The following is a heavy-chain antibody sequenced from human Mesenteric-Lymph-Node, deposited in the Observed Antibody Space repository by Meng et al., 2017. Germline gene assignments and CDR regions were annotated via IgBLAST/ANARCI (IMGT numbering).Heavy chain of an antibody. CDR3: ARVEVRSFDY. V-gene: IGHV3-7*01. J-gene: IGHJ4*02. Sequence: GESLKISCAASGFIFSRYWMSWVRQALGKGLEWVASIKEDGSNQYHVVSTRGRLTISRDNGNNSLYLQMNSLRAEDSAVYYCARVEVRSFDYWGQGVLVTVSS. CDR1: GFIFSRYW. CDR2: IKEDGSNQ. D-gene: IGHD3-3*01.